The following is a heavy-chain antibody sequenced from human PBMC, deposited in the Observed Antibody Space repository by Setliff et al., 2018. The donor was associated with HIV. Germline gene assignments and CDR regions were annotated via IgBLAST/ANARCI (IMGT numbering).Heavy chain of an antibody. Sequence: PSETLSLTCTVSGASLSNYYWSWIRQPAGKGLEWIGHISATGSTNYNPSLKSRVTMSLDTSKNQFSLNLNSVTAADAAVYFCARAREGWKPFAFDYWGQGTLVTVSS. D-gene: IGHD1-1*01. CDR3: ARAREGWKPFAFDY. J-gene: IGHJ4*02. V-gene: IGHV4-4*07. CDR1: GASLSNYY. CDR2: ISATGST.